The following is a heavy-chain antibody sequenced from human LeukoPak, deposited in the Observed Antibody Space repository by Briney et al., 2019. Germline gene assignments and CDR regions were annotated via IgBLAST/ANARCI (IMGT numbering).Heavy chain of an antibody. J-gene: IGHJ6*03. V-gene: IGHV4-39*01. D-gene: IGHD2-21*01. CDR3: AIGGGDWLSYYYYMDV. Sequence: PSETLSLTCTVSGGSISSSSYYWGWIRQPPGKGLEWIGSIYYSGSTYYNPSLKSRVTISVDTSKNQFSLKLSSVTAADTAVYYCAIGGGDWLSYYYYMDVWGKGTTVTVSS. CDR1: GGSISSSSYY. CDR2: IYYSGST.